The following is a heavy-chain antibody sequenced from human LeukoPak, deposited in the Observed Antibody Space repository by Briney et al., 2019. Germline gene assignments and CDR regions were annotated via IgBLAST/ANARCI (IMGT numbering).Heavy chain of an antibody. CDR1: AYDFTGYH. D-gene: IGHD5-24*01. V-gene: IGHV1-2*06. Sequence: ASVKVSCKVVAYDFTGYHIHWVRQSPGQGPEWMGRLNPNTGHAVYAFKFQGRVTITRDTSSNTAYMEVTRLTSDDTALYYCAKDRDGADRIVLWGQGTLVTVSS. CDR2: LNPNTGHA. CDR3: AKDRDGADRIVL. J-gene: IGHJ4*02.